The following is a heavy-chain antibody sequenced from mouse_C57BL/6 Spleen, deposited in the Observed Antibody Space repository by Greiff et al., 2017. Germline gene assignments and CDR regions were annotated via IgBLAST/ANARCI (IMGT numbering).Heavy chain of an antibody. J-gene: IGHJ4*01. D-gene: IGHD1-1*01. CDR1: GYAFSSSW. V-gene: IGHV1-82*01. CDR2: IYPGDGDT. Sequence: VKLQQSGPELVKPGASVKISCKASGYAFSSSWMNWVKQRPGKGLEWIGRIYPGDGDTNYNGKFKGKATLTADKSSSTAYMQLSSLTSEDSAVYFCALYYYGSSPYYAMDYWGQGTSVTVSS. CDR3: ALYYYGSSPYYAMDY.